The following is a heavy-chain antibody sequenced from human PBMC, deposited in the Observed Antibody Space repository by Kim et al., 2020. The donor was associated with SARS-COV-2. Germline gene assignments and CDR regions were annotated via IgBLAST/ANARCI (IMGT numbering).Heavy chain of an antibody. CDR3: APKGGDYENSNWFDP. Sequence: SETLSLTCAAYGGSFSGYYWNWIRRPPGKGLEWIGEINHSGSTNYNPSLKSRVTISVDTSKNQFSLKLSSVTAADTAVYYCAPKGGDYENSNWFDPWGQGTLVTVSS. J-gene: IGHJ5*02. D-gene: IGHD3-16*01. V-gene: IGHV4-34*01. CDR2: INHSGST. CDR1: GGSFSGYY.